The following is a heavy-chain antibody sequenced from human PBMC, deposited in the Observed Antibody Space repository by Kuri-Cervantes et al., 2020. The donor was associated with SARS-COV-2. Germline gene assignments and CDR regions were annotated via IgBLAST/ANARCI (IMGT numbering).Heavy chain of an antibody. CDR3: ARETYSSGWFDAFDI. D-gene: IGHD6-19*01. J-gene: IGHJ3*02. V-gene: IGHV4-61*10. Sequence: SETLSLTCTVSGGSISSGSYYWSWIRQPAGKGLEWIGYIYTSGSTNYNPSLKSRVTITVDTSKNQFSLKLNSVTAADTAVYYCARETYSSGWFDAFDIWGQGTMVTVSS. CDR1: GGSISSGSYY. CDR2: IYTSGST.